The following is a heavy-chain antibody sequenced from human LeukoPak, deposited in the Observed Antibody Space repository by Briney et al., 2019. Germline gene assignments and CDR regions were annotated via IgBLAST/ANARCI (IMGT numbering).Heavy chain of an antibody. CDR1: GFTFSSYG. CDR3: ARQYCISTNCYADY. CDR2: IWYDGSNK. V-gene: IGHV3-33*01. Sequence: AGRSLRVSCAASGFTFSSYGMHWVRQAPGEGLEWVAIIWYDGSNKYYADSVKGRFTISRDNSKNALYLQMNSLRAEDTAVYYCARQYCISTNCYADYWGQGTPVTVSS. D-gene: IGHD2-2*01. J-gene: IGHJ4*02.